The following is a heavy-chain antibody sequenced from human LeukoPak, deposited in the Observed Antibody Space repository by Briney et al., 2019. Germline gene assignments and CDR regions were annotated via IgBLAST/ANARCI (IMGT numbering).Heavy chain of an antibody. Sequence: ASVKVSCKVSGYTLTELSMHWVRQAPGQGLEWMGWINPNSGGTNYAQKFQGRVTMTRDTSISTAYMELSRLRSDDTAVYYCARDYGDYVFDYWGQGTLVTVSS. J-gene: IGHJ4*02. D-gene: IGHD4-17*01. CDR1: GYTLTELS. V-gene: IGHV1-2*02. CDR2: INPNSGGT. CDR3: ARDYGDYVFDY.